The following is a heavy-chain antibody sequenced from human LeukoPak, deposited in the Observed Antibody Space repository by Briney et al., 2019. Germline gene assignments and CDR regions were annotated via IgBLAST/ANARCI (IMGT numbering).Heavy chain of an antibody. V-gene: IGHV3-33*01. CDR1: GFIFSNYG. CDR3: ARGLRNTDTFDI. J-gene: IGHJ3*02. Sequence: GRSLRVSCAASGFIFSNYGMHWVRQAPGKGLEWVAVIWYDGSNKYYADSVKGRFTISRDNSKNTVYLQMNSLRAEDTAVYYCARGLRNTDTFDIWGQGTMVTVS. CDR2: IWYDGSNK.